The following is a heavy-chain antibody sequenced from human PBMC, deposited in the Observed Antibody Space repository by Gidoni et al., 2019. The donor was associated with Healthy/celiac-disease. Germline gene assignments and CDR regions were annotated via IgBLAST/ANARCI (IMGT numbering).Heavy chain of an antibody. D-gene: IGHD6-19*01. CDR1: GFTFSSYS. V-gene: IGHV3-21*01. Sequence: EVQLVESGGGLVKPGGSLRLSCAASGFTFSSYSMNWVRQAPGKGLEWVSSISSSSSYIYYADSVKGRFTISRDNAKNSLYLQMNSLRAEDTAVYYCARAYPAYSSGWHDDYWGQGTLVTVSS. J-gene: IGHJ4*02. CDR2: ISSSSSYI. CDR3: ARAYPAYSSGWHDDY.